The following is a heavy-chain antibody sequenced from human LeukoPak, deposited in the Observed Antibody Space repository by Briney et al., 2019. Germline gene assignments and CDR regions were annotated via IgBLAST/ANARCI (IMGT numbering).Heavy chain of an antibody. CDR1: GDSVSSNTAA. J-gene: IGHJ4*02. CDR2: TYYRSKWFN. D-gene: IGHD3-16*02. V-gene: IGHV6-1*01. CDR3: AKEGARGSLAY. Sequence: SQTLSLTCAISGDSVSSNTAAWNWIRQSPSGGLEWLGRTYYRSKWFNNYAVSVKSRITIDPDTSKNHFSLQLNSVTPEDTAVYYCAKEGARGSLAYWGQGTLVTVSS.